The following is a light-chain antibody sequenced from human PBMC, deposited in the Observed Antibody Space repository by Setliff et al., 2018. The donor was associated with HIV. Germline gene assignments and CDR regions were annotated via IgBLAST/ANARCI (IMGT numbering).Light chain of an antibody. CDR2: EVT. CDR1: SSDVGGYNY. V-gene: IGLV2-14*01. J-gene: IGLJ1*01. CDR3: SSYTNSNSYV. Sequence: QSVLTQPASVSGSPGQSITMSCTGTSSDVGGYNYVSWYQHHPGKAPKLMIYEVTNRPSGVSSRFSGSKPGNTASLTIFGLQAEDEADYYCSSYTNSNSYVFGTGTKVTVL.